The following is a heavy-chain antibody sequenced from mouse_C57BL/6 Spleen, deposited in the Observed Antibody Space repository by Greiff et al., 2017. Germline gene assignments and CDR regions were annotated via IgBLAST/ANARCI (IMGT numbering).Heavy chain of an antibody. CDR2: IYPRSGNT. Sequence: QVHVKQSGAELARPGASVKLSCKASGYTFTSYGISWVKQRTGQGLEWIGDIYPRSGNTYYNEKFKGKATLTADKSSSTAYIELRSLTSEDSAVYFCARVAYWGQGTSVTVSS. CDR1: GYTFTSYG. J-gene: IGHJ4*01. CDR3: ARVAY. V-gene: IGHV1-81*01.